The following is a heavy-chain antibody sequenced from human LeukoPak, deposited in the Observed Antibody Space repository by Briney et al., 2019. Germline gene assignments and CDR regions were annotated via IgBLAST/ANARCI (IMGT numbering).Heavy chain of an antibody. CDR3: AVPGIAAAGTQLDYYYYMDV. V-gene: IGHV1-69*01. D-gene: IGHD6-13*01. CDR2: IIPIFGTA. CDR1: GGTFSSYA. J-gene: IGHJ6*03. Sequence: SVKVSCKASGGTFSSYAISWVRQAPGQGLEWMGGIIPIFGTANYAQKFQGRVTITADESTSTAYMELSSLRSEDTAVYYRAVPGIAAAGTQLDYYYYMDVWGKGTTVTVSS.